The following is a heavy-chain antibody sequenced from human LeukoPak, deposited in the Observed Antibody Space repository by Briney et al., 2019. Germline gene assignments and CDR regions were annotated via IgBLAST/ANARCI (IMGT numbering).Heavy chain of an antibody. CDR1: GFTFSSYA. Sequence: PGGSLRLSCSASGFTFSSYAMHWVRQAPGKGLEYVSAISNNGGSTHHADSVKGRFSISRDNSRNTLYLQMSSLRAEDTAVYYCVKGGYSSSWYNWFDPWGQGTLVTVSS. J-gene: IGHJ5*02. CDR2: ISNNGGST. CDR3: VKGGYSSSWYNWFDP. D-gene: IGHD6-13*01. V-gene: IGHV3-64D*09.